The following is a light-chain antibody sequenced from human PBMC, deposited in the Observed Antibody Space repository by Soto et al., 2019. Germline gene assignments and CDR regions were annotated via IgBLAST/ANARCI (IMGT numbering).Light chain of an antibody. CDR1: QSVSSY. CDR2: DAS. J-gene: IGKJ1*01. V-gene: IGKV3-20*01. CDR3: QQYGSSPT. Sequence: EIVITQSPATLSVSPGERATLSCRASQSVSSYLAWYQQKPGQAPRLLIYDASNRATGIPDRFSGSGSGTDFSLPISRLEPEDFAVYYCQQYGSSPTFGQGTKVDIK.